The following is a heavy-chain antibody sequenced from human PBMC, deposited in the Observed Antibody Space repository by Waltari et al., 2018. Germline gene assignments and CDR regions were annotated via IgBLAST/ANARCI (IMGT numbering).Heavy chain of an antibody. D-gene: IGHD5-12*01. V-gene: IGHV4-30-4*08. Sequence: QVQLQESGPGLVKPSQTLSLTRTVSGGSISSGDYYWSWIRQPPGEGLEWIGYSSYSGSTYYNPSLKSRVTISVDTSKNQFSLKLSSVTAADTAVYYCARDRATGWFDPWGQGTLVTVSS. J-gene: IGHJ5*02. CDR3: ARDRATGWFDP. CDR2: SSYSGST. CDR1: GGSISSGDYY.